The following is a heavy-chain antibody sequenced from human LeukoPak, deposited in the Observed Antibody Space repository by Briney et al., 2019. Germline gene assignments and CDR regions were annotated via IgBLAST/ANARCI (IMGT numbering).Heavy chain of an antibody. CDR1: GYTFTSYG. D-gene: IGHD6-13*01. CDR2: ISAYNGNT. V-gene: IGHV1-18*01. J-gene: IGHJ4*02. Sequence: ASVKVSCKASGYTFTSYGISWVRQAPGQGLEWMGWISAYNGNTNYAQKHQGRVTMTTDTSTSTAYMELRSLRSDDTAVYYCARDPPRSRIAAAGTLNIWGQGTLVTVSS. CDR3: ARDPPRSRIAAAGTLNI.